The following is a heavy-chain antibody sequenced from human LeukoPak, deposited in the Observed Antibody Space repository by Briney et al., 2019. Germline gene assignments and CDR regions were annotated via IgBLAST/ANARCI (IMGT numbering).Heavy chain of an antibody. CDR2: ISAYNGDT. D-gene: IGHD3-10*01. J-gene: IGHJ4*02. Sequence: ASVKVSCKTSGYSFSSYGISWVRQAPGQGLEWMGWISAYNGDTNYAQKVQDRVTMTTDTSTNTAYMELRSLRSDDTALYYCAKDYYGSGSSFDYWGQGTLVTVSS. CDR3: AKDYYGSGSSFDY. CDR1: GYSFSSYG. V-gene: IGHV1-18*01.